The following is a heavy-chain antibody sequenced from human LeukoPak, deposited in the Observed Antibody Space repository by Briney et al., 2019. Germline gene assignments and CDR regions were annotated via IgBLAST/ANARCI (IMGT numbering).Heavy chain of an antibody. J-gene: IGHJ6*02. D-gene: IGHD1-26*01. Sequence: PGGSLRLSCAASGFTFSSYWMHWVRQAPGKGLVWVSRINGDGSSASYADSVKGRFTISRDNAKSTVYLQTNILTAEDTAVYYCARDHALRVGGMDVWGQGTTVTVSS. CDR1: GFTFSSYW. V-gene: IGHV3-74*01. CDR2: INGDGSSA. CDR3: ARDHALRVGGMDV.